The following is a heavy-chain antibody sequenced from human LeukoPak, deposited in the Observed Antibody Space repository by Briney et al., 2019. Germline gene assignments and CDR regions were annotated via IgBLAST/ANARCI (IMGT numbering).Heavy chain of an antibody. D-gene: IGHD3-22*01. CDR1: GFSVSSSN. CDR3: ARATYYYDTSGYYY. V-gene: IGHV3-53*01. CDR2: IYSGGST. J-gene: IGHJ4*02. Sequence: GGSLRLSCAASGFSVSSSNMSWVRQAPGKGLEWVSVIYSGGSTYYADSVKGRFTISRDNSKNTLYLQMNSLRAEDTAVYYCARATYYYDTSGYYYWGQGTLVTVSS.